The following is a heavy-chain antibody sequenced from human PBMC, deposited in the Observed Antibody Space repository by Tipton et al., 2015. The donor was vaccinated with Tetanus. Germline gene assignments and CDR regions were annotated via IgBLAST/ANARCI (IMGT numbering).Heavy chain of an antibody. J-gene: IGHJ5*02. CDR1: GRTFNDNF. CDR3: AAAIVRWFGP. CDR2: INYTGST. D-gene: IGHD6-13*01. Sequence: TLSLTCAVHGRTFNDNFWAWIRQSPGKGLEWIGEINYTGSTNYNPSFESRATISVDTSKTEVSLKLKSVTAADTAVYYCAAAIVRWFGPWGPGTQVTVSS. V-gene: IGHV4-34*08.